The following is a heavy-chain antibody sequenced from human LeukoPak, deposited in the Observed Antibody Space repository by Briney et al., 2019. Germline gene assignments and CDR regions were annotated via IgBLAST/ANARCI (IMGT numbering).Heavy chain of an antibody. V-gene: IGHV3-48*03. CDR2: ISSSGSTI. CDR3: AKGKGSSGWYD. CDR1: GFTFSSYE. J-gene: IGHJ4*02. D-gene: IGHD6-19*01. Sequence: VGSLRLSCAASGFTFSSYEMNWVRQAPGKGLEWVSYISSSGSTIYYADSVKGRFTISRDNSKNTLYLQMTSLRAEDTALYYCAKGKGSSGWYDWGQGTLVTVSS.